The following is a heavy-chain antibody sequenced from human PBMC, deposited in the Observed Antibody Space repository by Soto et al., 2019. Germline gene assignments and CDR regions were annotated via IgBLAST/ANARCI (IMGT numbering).Heavy chain of an antibody. D-gene: IGHD2-15*01. CDR1: GYTFTSYD. Sequence: ASVKVSCKASGYTFTSYDINWVRQATGQGLEWMGWMNPNSGNTGYAQKFQGRVTMTRNTSISTAYMELSSLRSEDTAVYYCARVKFSCYGGSCYTKSMEGDAFDIWGQGTMVTVSS. CDR3: ARVKFSCYGGSCYTKSMEGDAFDI. V-gene: IGHV1-8*01. CDR2: MNPNSGNT. J-gene: IGHJ3*02.